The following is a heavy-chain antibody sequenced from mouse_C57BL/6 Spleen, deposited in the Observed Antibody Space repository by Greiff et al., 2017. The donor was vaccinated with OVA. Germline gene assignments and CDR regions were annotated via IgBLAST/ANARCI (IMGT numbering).Heavy chain of an antibody. CDR2: INPSNGGT. CDR1: GYTFTSYW. Sequence: QVHVKQPGTELVKPGASVKLSCKASGYTFTSYWMHWVKQRPGQGLEWIGNINPSNGGTNYNEKFKSKATLTVDKSSSTAYMQLSSLTSEDSAVYYCARPNYSNRFFAYWGQGTLVTVSA. D-gene: IGHD2-5*01. CDR3: ARPNYSNRFFAY. J-gene: IGHJ3*01. V-gene: IGHV1-53*01.